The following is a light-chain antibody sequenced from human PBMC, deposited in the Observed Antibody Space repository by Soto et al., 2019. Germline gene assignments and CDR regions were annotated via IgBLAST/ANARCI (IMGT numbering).Light chain of an antibody. CDR2: DAS. Sequence: DIQMTQSPSTLSASVGDRVTITCRASQSIDTYLAWYQHKAGNAPNLLIYDASTLESGVPSRFSGNGSGTEFTLTIGSLQPDDFAAYYCQQYDSYSWTFGQGTKVE. J-gene: IGKJ1*01. CDR1: QSIDTY. V-gene: IGKV1-5*01. CDR3: QQYDSYSWT.